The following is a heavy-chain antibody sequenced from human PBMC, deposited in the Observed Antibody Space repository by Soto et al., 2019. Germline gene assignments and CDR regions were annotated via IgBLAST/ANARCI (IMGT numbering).Heavy chain of an antibody. Sequence: QVQLVQSGAEVLKPGSSVKVSCKASGDTFDTFALSWVRQAPGQGLAWMGGIIPIFRTPDYAQKFQGRVTMTADVSTSTAYMELSSLSSEDTAVYYCARDKDREQLGCNYYYPLDVWGQGTTVTVSS. J-gene: IGHJ6*02. CDR1: GDTFDTFA. V-gene: IGHV1-69*12. D-gene: IGHD1-1*01. CDR2: IIPIFRTP. CDR3: ARDKDREQLGCNYYYPLDV.